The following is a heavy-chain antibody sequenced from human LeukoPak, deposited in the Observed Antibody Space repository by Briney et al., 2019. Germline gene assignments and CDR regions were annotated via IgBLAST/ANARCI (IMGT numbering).Heavy chain of an antibody. CDR3: VRVDGVTRFYFDL. CDR2: IYYKGNT. D-gene: IGHD3-10*02. Sequence: PSETLSLTCTVSGGSISSRSYFWGWIRQPPGKGLEWIGSIYYKGNTYFNPSLKSRVTISEDTSKNQFSLKLTSVTAADTAVYYCVRVDGVTRFYFDLWGQGSLVTVSS. J-gene: IGHJ4*02. CDR1: GGSISSRSYF. V-gene: IGHV4-39*07.